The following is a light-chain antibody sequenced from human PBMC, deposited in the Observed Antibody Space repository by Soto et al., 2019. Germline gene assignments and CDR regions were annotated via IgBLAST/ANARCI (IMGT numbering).Light chain of an antibody. V-gene: IGKV3-20*01. CDR3: QQYGGSTRT. Sequence: IVLTQSPGTLSLSPGETATLSCRASQSVTTQLAWYQQKPGQAPRLIIHGASSRATGIPDRISGSESGTDFTLTISRLEPEDFAVYYCQQYGGSTRTFGQGTKVEIK. CDR2: GAS. J-gene: IGKJ1*01. CDR1: QSVTTQ.